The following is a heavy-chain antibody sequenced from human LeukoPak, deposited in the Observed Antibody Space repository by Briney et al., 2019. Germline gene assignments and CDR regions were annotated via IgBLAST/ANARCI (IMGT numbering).Heavy chain of an antibody. V-gene: IGHV1-46*02. D-gene: IGHD3-10*01. Sequence: ASVKVSCKASGYTFNNYYIHWVRQAPGQGLEWIGIIDPSDGSATYAQKFQGRVTMTRDMSTSTVCLELSLRSEDTAVYYCARGLPQPRGNWFDPWGQGTLVSVSS. CDR1: GYTFNNYY. CDR2: IDPSDGSA. CDR3: ARGLPQPRGNWFDP. J-gene: IGHJ5*02.